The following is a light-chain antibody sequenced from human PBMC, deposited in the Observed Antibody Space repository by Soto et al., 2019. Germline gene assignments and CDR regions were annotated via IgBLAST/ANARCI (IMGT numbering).Light chain of an antibody. V-gene: IGKV3-15*01. Sequence: EMVMTQSPATLSVSPGERATLSCRASQSLRSSLAWYQQKPGQAPRLLIYGASTRATGIPARFSGSGSGTEFTLTISSLQSEDFAVYFCQQYNIWPQTFGQGTKVDIK. CDR1: QSLRSS. J-gene: IGKJ1*01. CDR2: GAS. CDR3: QQYNIWPQT.